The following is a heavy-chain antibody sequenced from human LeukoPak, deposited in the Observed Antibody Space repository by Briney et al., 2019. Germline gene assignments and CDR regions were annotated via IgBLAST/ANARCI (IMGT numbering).Heavy chain of an antibody. CDR1: GGTFSSYA. D-gene: IGHD2-15*01. CDR3: AREGCSGGSCYSDLDY. J-gene: IGHJ4*02. CDR2: MNPNSGNT. V-gene: IGHV1-8*02. Sequence: ASVKVSCKASGGTFSSYAISWVRQAPGQGLEWMGWMNPNSGNTGYAQKFQGRVTMTRNTSISTAYMELSSLRSEDTAVYYCAREGCSGGSCYSDLDYWGQGTLVTVSS.